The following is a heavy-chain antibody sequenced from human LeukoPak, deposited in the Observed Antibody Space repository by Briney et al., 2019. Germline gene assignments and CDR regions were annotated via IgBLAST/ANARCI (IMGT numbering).Heavy chain of an antibody. D-gene: IGHD3-10*01. Sequence: GGSLRLSCAASGFIFSDFYMDWVRQAPGKGLEWVGRSRGRGDSYTTQYAACVEGKFTISRDASQSSLYLQMNSLQTEDTAVYYCARGSRDFRDTNYYGMDVWGQGTTVTVS. J-gene: IGHJ6*02. CDR1: GFIFSDFY. CDR2: SRGRGDSYTT. V-gene: IGHV3-72*01. CDR3: ARGSRDFRDTNYYGMDV.